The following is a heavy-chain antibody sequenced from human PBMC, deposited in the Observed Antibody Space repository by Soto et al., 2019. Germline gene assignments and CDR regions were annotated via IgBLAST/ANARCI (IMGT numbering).Heavy chain of an antibody. CDR3: ARVHDFWSGYAY. V-gene: IGHV3-53*04. Sequence: EVQLVESGGGLVQPGGSLRLSCAASGFTVSSYYMSWVRQAPGKGLEWVSVIYSGGSTHYADSVKGRFTISRDNSKNTLYLQMHSLRAEDTAVYYCARVHDFWSGYAYWGQGTLVTVSS. CDR1: GFTVSSYY. J-gene: IGHJ4*02. D-gene: IGHD3-3*01. CDR2: IYSGGST.